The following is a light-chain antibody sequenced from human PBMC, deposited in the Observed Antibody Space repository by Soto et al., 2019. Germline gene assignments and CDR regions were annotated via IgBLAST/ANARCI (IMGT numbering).Light chain of an antibody. J-gene: IGKJ5*01. V-gene: IGKV3-11*01. CDR3: QQRMNWPLT. CDR2: DAS. Sequence: EIVLTQTPATLSLSPGEIATIYCRASQTVSSYLLWYQQKRGQAPRLLIYDASNRATGIPARFSGSGSGKDFTLTISSLEPEDFAVYYCQQRMNWPLTFGQGTDWRL. CDR1: QTVSSY.